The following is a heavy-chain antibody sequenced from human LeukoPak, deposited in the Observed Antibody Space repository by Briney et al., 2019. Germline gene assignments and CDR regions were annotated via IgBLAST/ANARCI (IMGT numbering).Heavy chain of an antibody. V-gene: IGHV3-30*02. J-gene: IGHJ4*02. Sequence: GGSLRLSCVASGFIFSSYGMHWVRQAPGKGLDWVAFIRSDGSNKYYADSVKGRFTISRDNSKNTLYLQMNSLRAEDTAVYYCAKGSYDILTGYPRWGQGTLVTVSS. D-gene: IGHD3-9*01. CDR3: AKGSYDILTGYPR. CDR2: IRSDGSNK. CDR1: GFIFSSYG.